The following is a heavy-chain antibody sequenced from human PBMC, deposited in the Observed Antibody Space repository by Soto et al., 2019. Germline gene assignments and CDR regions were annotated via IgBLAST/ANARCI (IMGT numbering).Heavy chain of an antibody. D-gene: IGHD2-8*01. J-gene: IGHJ6*02. CDR1: GYTFTSYG. Sequence: ASVKVSCKASGYTFTSYGISCVRQAPGQGLEWMGWISGYNGDTNYAQKFQGRVTMTVDTSTTTAFMELTSLTSDDRAVYYCAKNGQPPYYYYGMDVWGQGTTVTVSS. CDR3: AKNGQPPYYYYGMDV. CDR2: ISGYNGDT. V-gene: IGHV1-18*01.